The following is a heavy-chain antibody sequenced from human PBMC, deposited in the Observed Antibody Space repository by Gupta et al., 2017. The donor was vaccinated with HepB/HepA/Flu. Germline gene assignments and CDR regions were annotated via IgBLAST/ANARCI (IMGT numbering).Heavy chain of an antibody. CDR1: GFTFSNAW. CDR2: IKSKTDGGTT. CDR3: TTEQAYCSSTSCYRLDYYYGMDV. D-gene: IGHD2-2*01. Sequence: EVQLVESGGGLVKPGGSLRLSCAASGFTFSNAWMSWVRQAPGKGLEWVGRIKSKTDGGTTDYAAPVKGRFTISRDDSKNTLYLQMNSLKTEDTAVYYCTTEQAYCSSTSCYRLDYYYGMDVWGQGTTVTVSS. J-gene: IGHJ6*02. V-gene: IGHV3-15*01.